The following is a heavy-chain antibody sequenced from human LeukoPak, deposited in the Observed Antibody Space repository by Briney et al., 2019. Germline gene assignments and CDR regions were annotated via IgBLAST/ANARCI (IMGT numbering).Heavy chain of an antibody. V-gene: IGHV1-18*04. J-gene: IGHJ4*02. CDR1: GYTFTSYG. Sequence: ASVKVSCKASGYTFTSYGISWVRQAPGQGLEWMGWISAYNGNTNYAQKLQGRVTMTPDTSTSTAYMELRSLRSDDTAVYYCARSMPPTWIAAADPWCFDYWGQGTLVTVSS. CDR3: ARSMPPTWIAAADPWCFDY. D-gene: IGHD6-13*01. CDR2: ISAYNGNT.